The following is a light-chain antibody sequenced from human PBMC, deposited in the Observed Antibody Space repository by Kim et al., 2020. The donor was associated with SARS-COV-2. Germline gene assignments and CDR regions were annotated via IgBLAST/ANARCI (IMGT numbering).Light chain of an antibody. J-gene: IGLJ3*02. Sequence: SVTLACTGTSSDVGGFTYVSWYQQPPGKAPKLMIYEVGKRPSGVPDRFSGSKFGNTASLTVSGLQAEDEADYYCSSYVSNIAWVFGGGTQLTVL. CDR2: EVG. CDR3: SSYVSNIAWV. V-gene: IGLV2-8*01. CDR1: SSDVGGFTY.